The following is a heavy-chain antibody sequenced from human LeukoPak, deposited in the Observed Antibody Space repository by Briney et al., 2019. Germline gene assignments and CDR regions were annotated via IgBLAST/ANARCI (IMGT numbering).Heavy chain of an antibody. D-gene: IGHD1-26*01. V-gene: IGHV3-33*06. CDR2: IWYDGSNK. Sequence: GGSLRLSCAASGFTFSSYGMHWVRQAPGKGLEWVAVIWYDGSNKYYADSVKGRFTISRDNSKNTLYLQVNSLRAEDTAVYYCAKGIVGATNWFDPWGQGTLVTVSS. CDR3: AKGIVGATNWFDP. J-gene: IGHJ5*02. CDR1: GFTFSSYG.